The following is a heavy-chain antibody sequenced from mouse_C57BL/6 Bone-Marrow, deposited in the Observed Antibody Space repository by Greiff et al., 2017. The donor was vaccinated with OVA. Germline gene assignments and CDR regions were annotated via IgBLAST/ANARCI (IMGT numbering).Heavy chain of an antibody. V-gene: IGHV1-55*01. CDR2: IYPCSGST. CDR3: ARGEVYRSSP. CDR1: GYTFTSYR. Sequence: QVQLQQPGAELVKPGASVKMSCKASGYTFTSYRITWVKQSHGQGLEWIGDIYPCSGSTNYNQKFKSKATLTVDKSSSTAYMQLSSLTSEDSAVYYCARGEVYRSSPWGQGTTLTVSS. D-gene: IGHD1-1*01. J-gene: IGHJ2*01.